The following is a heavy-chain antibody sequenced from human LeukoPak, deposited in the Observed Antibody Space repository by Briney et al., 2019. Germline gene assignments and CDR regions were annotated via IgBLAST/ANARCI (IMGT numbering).Heavy chain of an antibody. D-gene: IGHD6-13*01. CDR1: GFTFSSYA. CDR3: ATAPLYSSSWYFRGYFDD. V-gene: IGHV3-30-3*01. J-gene: IGHJ4*02. Sequence: GGSLRLSCAASGFTFSSYAMHWVRQAPGKGLEWVVVISYDGSNKYYADSVKGRFTISRDNSKNTLYLQMNSLRAEDTAVYYCATAPLYSSSWYFRGYFDDWGQGTLVTVSS. CDR2: ISYDGSNK.